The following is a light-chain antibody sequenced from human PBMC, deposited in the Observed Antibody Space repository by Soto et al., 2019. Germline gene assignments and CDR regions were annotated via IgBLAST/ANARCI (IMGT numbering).Light chain of an antibody. CDR2: AVT. CDR1: SSDVGIYNY. V-gene: IGLV2-11*01. Sequence: QSALTQPRSASGSPGQSVAISCTGTSSDVGIYNYVSWYQQHPGKAPKVIISAVTVRPSGVPDRFSGSKSGNTASLTISGLQAEDEDDYYCCSYAGSHTWVFGGGTKLTVL. CDR3: CSYAGSHTWV. J-gene: IGLJ2*01.